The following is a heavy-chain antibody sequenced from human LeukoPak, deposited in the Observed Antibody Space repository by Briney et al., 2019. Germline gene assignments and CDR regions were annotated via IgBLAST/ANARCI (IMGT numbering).Heavy chain of an antibody. CDR2: IYHSGST. CDR1: GGSISSGGYY. Sequence: PSETLSLTCTVSGGSISSGGYYWSWIRQPPGKGLEWIGYIYHSGSTYYNPSLKSRVTISVDRSKNQFSLKLSSVTAADTAVYYCASMNFNNWFDPWGQGTLVTVSS. J-gene: IGHJ5*02. V-gene: IGHV4-30-2*01. D-gene: IGHD1-7*01. CDR3: ASMNFNNWFDP.